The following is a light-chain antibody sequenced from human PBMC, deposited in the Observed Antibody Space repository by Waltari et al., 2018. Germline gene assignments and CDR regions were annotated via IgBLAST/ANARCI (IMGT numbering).Light chain of an antibody. J-gene: IGKJ1*01. CDR2: AAS. V-gene: IGKV1-39*01. Sequence: DIVMTQSPDSLTVSMGERATINRRSSQCVLYNTNKKNSVAWYQQRPGKAPRLLIYAASSLQSGVPSRFSGSGSGTDFTLTISSLQPEDFATYYCQQSYSTPRTFGQGTKVEIK. CDR1: QCVLYNTNKKNS. CDR3: QQSYSTPRT.